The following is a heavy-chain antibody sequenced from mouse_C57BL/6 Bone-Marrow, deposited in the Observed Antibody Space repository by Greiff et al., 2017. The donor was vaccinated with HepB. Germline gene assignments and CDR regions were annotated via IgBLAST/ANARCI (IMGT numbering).Heavy chain of an antibody. CDR3: ASNYYGSSYDWYFDV. CDR1: GFTFSDYG. D-gene: IGHD1-1*01. J-gene: IGHJ1*03. Sequence: EVKLMESGGGLVKPGGSLKLSCAASGFTFSDYGMHWVRQAPEKGLEWVAYISSGSSTIYYAETVKGRFTISRDNAKNTLFLQMTSLRSEDTAMYYCASNYYGSSYDWYFDVWGTGTTVTVSS. V-gene: IGHV5-17*01. CDR2: ISSGSSTI.